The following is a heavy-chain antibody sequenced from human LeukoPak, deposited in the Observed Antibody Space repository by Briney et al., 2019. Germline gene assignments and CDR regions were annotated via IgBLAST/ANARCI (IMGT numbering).Heavy chain of an antibody. V-gene: IGHV3-53*01. J-gene: IGHJ6*02. CDR1: GFTVSSNY. Sequence: GGSLRLSCAASGFTVSSNYTSWVRQAPGKGLEWVSVIYSGGSTHYADSVKGRFTVSRDNSKNTLYVQMNSLRAEDTAVYYCARYSAYHYAMDGWGQGTTVTVSS. CDR2: IYSGGST. D-gene: IGHD2-21*01. CDR3: ARYSAYHYAMDG.